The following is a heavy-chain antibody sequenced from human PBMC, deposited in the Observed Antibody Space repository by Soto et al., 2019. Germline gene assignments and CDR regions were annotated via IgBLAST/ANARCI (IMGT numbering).Heavy chain of an antibody. CDR1: GGTFSSYA. V-gene: IGHV1-69*12. CDR2: IIPLFGTA. Sequence: QVQLVQSGAEVKKPGSSVKVSCKASGGTFSSYAISWVRQAPGQGLEWRGGIIPLFGTANYAQKFQGRVTSTADESTSTAYMELSSLRSEDTAVYYCARVRVVLVPAASPYYYGMDVWGQGTTVTVSS. J-gene: IGHJ6*02. D-gene: IGHD2-2*01. CDR3: ARVRVVLVPAASPYYYGMDV.